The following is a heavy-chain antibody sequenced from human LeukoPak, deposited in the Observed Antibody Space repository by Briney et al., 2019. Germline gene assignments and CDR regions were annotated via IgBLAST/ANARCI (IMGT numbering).Heavy chain of an antibody. CDR3: AKVYSSSSWYGSWFDP. CDR1: GVTFSSYA. J-gene: IGHJ5*02. V-gene: IGHV3-23*01. D-gene: IGHD6-13*01. Sequence: GGSLRLSCAASGVTFSSYAMSWVRQAPGKGLEWVSAICGSGGSTYYADSVKGRFTISRDNSKNTLYLQMNSLRAEDTAVYYCAKVYSSSSWYGSWFDPWGQGTLVTVSS. CDR2: ICGSGGST.